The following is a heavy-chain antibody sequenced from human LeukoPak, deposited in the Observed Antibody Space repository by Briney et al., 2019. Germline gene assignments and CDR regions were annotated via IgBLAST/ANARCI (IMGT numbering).Heavy chain of an antibody. CDR1: GFTFISYW. CDR3: AKVNSGSYAALGY. D-gene: IGHD1-26*01. Sequence: PGGSLRLSCAASGFTFISYWMSWVRQAPGKGLEWVANIKQDGSEKNYVDSVKGRFTISRDNAKNSVYLQMNSLRAEDTAVYYCAKVNSGSYAALGYWGQGTLVTVSS. V-gene: IGHV3-7*03. CDR2: IKQDGSEK. J-gene: IGHJ4*02.